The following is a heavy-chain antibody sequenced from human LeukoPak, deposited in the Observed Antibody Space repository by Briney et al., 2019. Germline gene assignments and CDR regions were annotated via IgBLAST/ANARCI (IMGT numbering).Heavy chain of an antibody. D-gene: IGHD3-9*01. V-gene: IGHV3-15*01. CDR2: IKSKTDGGTT. Sequence: GGSLRLSCAASGFTFSNAWMNWVRQAPGKGLEWVARIKSKTDGGTTDYAAPVKGRFTISRDDSKNTLYLQMNSLKTEDTAVYYCITEWYFPWGQGTLVTVSS. CDR1: GFTFSNAW. J-gene: IGHJ5*02. CDR3: ITEWYFP.